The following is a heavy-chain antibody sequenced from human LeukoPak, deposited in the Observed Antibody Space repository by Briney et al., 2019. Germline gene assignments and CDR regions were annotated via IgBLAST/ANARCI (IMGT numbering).Heavy chain of an antibody. D-gene: IGHD6-13*01. V-gene: IGHV4-39*02. Sequence: SETLSLTCTVSGGSIRSSYYYWGWIRQPPGKGLEWIGSIYDSGSTYYNPSLKSRVTISVDTSKNQFSLKLNSVTAADTAVYYCARDDPRIAAESDYWGQGTLVTVSS. CDR1: GGSIRSSYYY. CDR2: IYDSGST. J-gene: IGHJ4*02. CDR3: ARDDPRIAAESDY.